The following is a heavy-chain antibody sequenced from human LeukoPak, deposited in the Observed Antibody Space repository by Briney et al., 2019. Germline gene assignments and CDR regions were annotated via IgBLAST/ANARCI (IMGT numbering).Heavy chain of an antibody. CDR2: IYYSGST. CDR3: ARVIEYGGFDY. Sequence: SETLSLTCTVSGCSISSSSYYWVWLRQPPGKGLEWIGSIYYSGSTYDNPSLKSRVTISVDTSKNQFSLKLSSETAADTAVYYCARVIEYGGFDYWGQGTLVTVSS. J-gene: IGHJ4*02. CDR1: GCSISSSSYY. D-gene: IGHD3-16*02. V-gene: IGHV4-39*07.